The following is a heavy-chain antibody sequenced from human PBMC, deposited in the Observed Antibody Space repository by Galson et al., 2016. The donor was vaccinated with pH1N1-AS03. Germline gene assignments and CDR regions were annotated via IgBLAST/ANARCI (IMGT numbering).Heavy chain of an antibody. J-gene: IGHJ6*02. Sequence: ETLSLTCTVSGGSITINYWIWIRQPPGKGLEWIGYISYSGFTNYNPSLKSRVTISVDTSKNQFSLKLSSVTADDTAVYYCARVSAGLTGYYYAMDVWGQGTTVTVSS. D-gene: IGHD4/OR15-4a*01. V-gene: IGHV4-59*01. CDR1: GGSITINY. CDR2: ISYSGFT. CDR3: ARVSAGLTGYYYAMDV.